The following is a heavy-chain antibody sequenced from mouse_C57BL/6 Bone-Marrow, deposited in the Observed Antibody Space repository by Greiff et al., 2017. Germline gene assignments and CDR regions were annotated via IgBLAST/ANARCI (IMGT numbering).Heavy chain of an antibody. CDR3: KRGFDYCDY. Sequence: VQLQQSGTVLARPGASVTMSCTTSGYTFTSYWMHWVKPRPGQGLEWIGAIYPGNSDTSYNQKCKGKAQLTAVTSASPAYMELSSLPNEDSAVYYCKRGFDYCDYWGQGTTRTVSS. V-gene: IGHV1-5*01. CDR1: GYTFTSYW. J-gene: IGHJ2*01. CDR2: IYPGNSDT.